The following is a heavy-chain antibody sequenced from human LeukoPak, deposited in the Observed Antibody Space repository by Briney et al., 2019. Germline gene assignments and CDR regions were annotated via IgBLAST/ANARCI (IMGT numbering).Heavy chain of an antibody. CDR3: ARDTVTGAFDI. Sequence: GGSLRLSCAASGFTFSSYSVNWVRQAPGKGLEWVSYISSSSSTIYYADSVKGRFTISRDNAKNSLYLQMNSLRAEDTAVYYCARDTVTGAFDIWGQGTMVTVSS. D-gene: IGHD4-17*01. V-gene: IGHV3-48*04. CDR2: ISSSSSTI. J-gene: IGHJ3*02. CDR1: GFTFSSYS.